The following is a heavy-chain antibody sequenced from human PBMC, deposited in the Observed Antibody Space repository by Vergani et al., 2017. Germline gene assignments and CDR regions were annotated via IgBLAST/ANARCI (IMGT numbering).Heavy chain of an antibody. J-gene: IGHJ2*01. CDR2: INWNSDSI. Sequence: EVQLLESGGGLAQPGGSLRLSCAASGLTFDDYAMHWVRQAPGKGLEWVSGINWNSDSIAYADSVKGRFTISRDNAKNSLYLQMNSLRAEDTALYYCVKDIAASGNYWYFDLWGRGTLVTVSS. CDR3: VKDIAASGNYWYFDL. CDR1: GLTFDDYA. D-gene: IGHD6-13*01. V-gene: IGHV3-9*01.